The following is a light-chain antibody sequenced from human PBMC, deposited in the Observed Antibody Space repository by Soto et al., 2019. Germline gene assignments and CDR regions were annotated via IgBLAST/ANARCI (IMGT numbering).Light chain of an antibody. Sequence: QSALTQPASVSGSPGQSITISCTGTSSDVGSYNYVSWYQQHPGKAPKIMIYEGSNRPSGVSSRFSGSKSGNTASLTISGLQAEDEADYYCSSYTSSSTVFGTGTKVTVL. CDR1: SSDVGSYNY. CDR3: SSYTSSSTV. J-gene: IGLJ1*01. CDR2: EGS. V-gene: IGLV2-14*01.